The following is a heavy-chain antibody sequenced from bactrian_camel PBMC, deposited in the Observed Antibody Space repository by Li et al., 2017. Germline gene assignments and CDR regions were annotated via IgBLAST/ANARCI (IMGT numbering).Heavy chain of an antibody. CDR1: GYTYSTYC. V-gene: IGHV3S55*01. CDR2: LDDAERS. J-gene: IGHJ4*01. D-gene: IGHD5*01. Sequence: QLVESGGGSVQAGGSLRLSCAVSGYTYSTYCMAWSRQAPGKEREWVAGLDDAERSSYADSVKGRFTISRDNTKNTVYLQMNSLKPEDTAVYYCADLGSPVGWGQRTQVTVS. CDR3: ADLGSPVG.